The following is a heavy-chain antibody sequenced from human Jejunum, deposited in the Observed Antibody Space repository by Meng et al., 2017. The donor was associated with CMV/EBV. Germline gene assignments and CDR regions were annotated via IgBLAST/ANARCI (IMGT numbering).Heavy chain of an antibody. Sequence: SGFSFSDFWIRWIRQAPGKGLEWVANINQDGSDKYYADSVTGRFTISRDNAENSLYLQMNSLRVEDTAVYYCARDADFWSGSDYWGQGTRGTVSS. V-gene: IGHV3-7*01. CDR2: INQDGSDK. CDR1: GFSFSDFW. D-gene: IGHD3-3*01. CDR3: ARDADFWSGSDY. J-gene: IGHJ4*02.